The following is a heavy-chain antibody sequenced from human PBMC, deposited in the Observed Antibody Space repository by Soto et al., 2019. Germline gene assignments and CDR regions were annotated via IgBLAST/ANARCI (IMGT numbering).Heavy chain of an antibody. CDR3: ARDRGVTPFDY. J-gene: IGHJ4*02. V-gene: IGHV3-33*01. Sequence: QVQLVESGGGVVQPGRSLRLSCAASGFNFNDYGMHWVRQAPGKGLEWVGVIWYDGSNKYYADSVKGRFTISRDNSKNTLWLQMNRLRAEDTALYYCARDRGVTPFDYWGQGTLVTVSS. D-gene: IGHD2-21*02. CDR2: IWYDGSNK. CDR1: GFNFNDYG.